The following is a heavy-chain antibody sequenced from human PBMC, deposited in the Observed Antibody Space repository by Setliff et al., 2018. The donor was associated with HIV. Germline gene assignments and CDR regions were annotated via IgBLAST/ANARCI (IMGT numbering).Heavy chain of an antibody. CDR1: GFTFSSYS. CDR3: ARDFCGSSCSSGYGYFDH. V-gene: IGHV3-48*01. CDR2: ISPSSTII. D-gene: IGHD2-15*01. J-gene: IGHJ4*02. Sequence: GGSLRLSCAASGFTFSSYSMNWVRQAPGKGLEWVSYISPSSTIIYYPDSVKGRFTTSRDNARNSLYLEMNSLRADDTAVYYCARDFCGSSCSSGYGYFDHWGPGILVTVSS.